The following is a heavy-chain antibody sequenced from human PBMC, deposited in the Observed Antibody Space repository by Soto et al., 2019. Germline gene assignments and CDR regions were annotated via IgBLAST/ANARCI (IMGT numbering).Heavy chain of an antibody. V-gene: IGHV1-18*04. CDR2: ISAYNGNT. D-gene: IGHD3-16*02. Sequence: GASVKVSCKASGYTFTSYGISWVRQAPGQGLEWMGWISAYNGNTNYAQKLQGRVTMTTDTSTSTAYMELRSLRSDDTAVYYCARDLSSCPFGGVIDLHGYGGQETLVTIAS. CDR3: ARDLSSCPFGGVIDLHGY. CDR1: GYTFTSYG. J-gene: IGHJ4*02.